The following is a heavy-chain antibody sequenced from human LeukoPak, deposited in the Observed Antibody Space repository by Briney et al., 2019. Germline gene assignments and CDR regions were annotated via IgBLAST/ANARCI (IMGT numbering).Heavy chain of an antibody. D-gene: IGHD3-10*01. Sequence: ASVKVSCKVSGYTLTELSMHWVRQAPGKGLEWMGGFDPEDGDTIYAQKFQGRVTMTEDTSTDTAYMELSSLRSEDTAVYYCAKSREHYGSGFITDYWGQGTLVTVSS. CDR2: FDPEDGDT. J-gene: IGHJ4*02. CDR3: AKSREHYGSGFITDY. CDR1: GYTLTELS. V-gene: IGHV1-24*01.